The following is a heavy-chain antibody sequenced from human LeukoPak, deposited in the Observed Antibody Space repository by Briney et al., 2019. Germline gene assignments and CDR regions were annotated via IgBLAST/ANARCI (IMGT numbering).Heavy chain of an antibody. CDR3: ARSNYDFWSGYYTEGGYFDY. CDR2: ISSSSSTI. CDR1: GFTFSSYS. Sequence: GGSLRLSRAASGFTFSSYSMNWVRQAPGKGLEWVSYISSSSSTIYYADSVKGRFTISRDNAKNSLYLQMNSLRAEDTAVYYCARSNYDFWSGYYTEGGYFDYWGQGTLVTVSS. J-gene: IGHJ4*02. D-gene: IGHD3-3*01. V-gene: IGHV3-48*01.